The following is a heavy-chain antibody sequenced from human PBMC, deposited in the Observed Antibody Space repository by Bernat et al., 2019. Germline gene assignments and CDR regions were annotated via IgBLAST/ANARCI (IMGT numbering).Heavy chain of an antibody. CDR3: ARDLLAASSSCGY. CDR2: ISSSSSYT. Sequence: QVQLVESGGGLVKPGGSLRLSCAASGFTFSDYYMSWIRQAPGKGLEWVSYISSSSSYTNYADSVKGRFTISRDNAKNSLYLQMNSLRAEDTAVYYCARDLLAASSSCGYWGQGTLVTVSS. V-gene: IGHV3-11*06. CDR1: GFTFSDYY. J-gene: IGHJ4*02. D-gene: IGHD6-13*01.